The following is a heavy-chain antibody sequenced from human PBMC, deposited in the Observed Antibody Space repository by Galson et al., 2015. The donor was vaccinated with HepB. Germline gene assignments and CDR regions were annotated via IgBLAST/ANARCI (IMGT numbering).Heavy chain of an antibody. D-gene: IGHD1/OR15-1a*01. CDR2: IRWNSNVM. J-gene: IGHJ4*02. V-gene: IGHV3-9*01. Sequence: SLRLSCAVSGFKFDDYAMHWVRQSPGKGLEWVSGIRWNSNVMGYADSVRGRFIISRDNTKNSLFLQMNGLRVEDTAFYYCAGDNEHLVLDYWGQGVLVSVSS. CDR1: GFKFDDYA. CDR3: AGDNEHLVLDY.